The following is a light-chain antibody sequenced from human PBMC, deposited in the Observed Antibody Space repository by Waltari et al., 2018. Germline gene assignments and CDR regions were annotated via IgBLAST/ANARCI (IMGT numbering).Light chain of an antibody. CDR2: GAS. CDR1: QTVSSS. Sequence: EIVLTQFPVTLSVSPGERATISCRASQTVSSSFAWYQQKPGQAPRLLIYGASTRATGIPGRFSGSGSGTEFTLTISSLQPEDFAVYFCQQYYNWPPGTFGQGTKVEFK. V-gene: IGKV3-15*01. CDR3: QQYYNWPPGT. J-gene: IGKJ1*01.